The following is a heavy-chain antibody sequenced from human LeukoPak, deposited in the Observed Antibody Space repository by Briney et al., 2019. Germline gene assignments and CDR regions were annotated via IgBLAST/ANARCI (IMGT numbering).Heavy chain of an antibody. CDR1: SGSFGDDY. D-gene: IGHD2-21*02. J-gene: IGHJ3*01. Sequence: SETLSFSCTIYSGSFGDDYWGWIRQAPGKGLEWIGEIDHGGSTNYNPSLASRVIVSRNTSKNQFFLNVTSVTVADTALYYCARFSSLTWGDWGDAFDVWGRGTMVTVSS. V-gene: IGHV4-34*01. CDR2: IDHGGST. CDR3: ARFSSLTWGDWGDAFDV.